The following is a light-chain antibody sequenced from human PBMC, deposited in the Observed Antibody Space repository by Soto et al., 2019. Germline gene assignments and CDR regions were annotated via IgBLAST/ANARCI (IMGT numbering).Light chain of an antibody. Sequence: EVVLTQSPGTLSLSPGERATLSCRASQSVSNNYLAWYQQKPGQSPKLLIFGSSDRATGIPDRFSGSGSGTDFTLTISSLEPEDFAVSSCQQYGSSPPYTFGQGTKLEIK. V-gene: IGKV3-20*01. CDR3: QQYGSSPPYT. CDR2: GSS. J-gene: IGKJ2*01. CDR1: QSVSNNY.